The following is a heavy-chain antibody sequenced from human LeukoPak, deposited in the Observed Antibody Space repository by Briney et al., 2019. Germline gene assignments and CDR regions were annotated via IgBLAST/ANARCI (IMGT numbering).Heavy chain of an antibody. J-gene: IGHJ3*02. V-gene: IGHV4-30-4*08. Sequence: SETLSLTCAVYGGSFSDYYWSWIRQPPGKGLEWIGYIYYSGSTYYNPSLKSRVTISVDTSKNQFSLKLSSVTAADTAVYCCARDSNVCSSTSCYRDAFDIWGQGTMVTVSS. CDR1: GGSFSDYY. D-gene: IGHD2-2*02. CDR2: IYYSGST. CDR3: ARDSNVCSSTSCYRDAFDI.